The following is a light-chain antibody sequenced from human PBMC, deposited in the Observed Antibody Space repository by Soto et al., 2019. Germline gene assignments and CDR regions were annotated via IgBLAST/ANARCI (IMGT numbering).Light chain of an antibody. CDR1: QSVSSN. V-gene: IGKV3-11*01. J-gene: IGKJ4*01. Sequence: EIVMTQSPATLSVSPGERATLSCRASQSVSSNLAWYQQKPGQAPRLLIYGASNRATGIPARFSGSGSGTDFTLTISSLEPEDFAVYYCQQRSNWPFLTFGGGTKVEIK. CDR3: QQRSNWPFLT. CDR2: GAS.